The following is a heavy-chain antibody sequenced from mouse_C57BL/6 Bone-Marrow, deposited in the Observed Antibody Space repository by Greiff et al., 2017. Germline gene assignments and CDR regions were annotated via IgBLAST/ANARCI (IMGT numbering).Heavy chain of an antibody. CDR1: GYTFTSYW. D-gene: IGHD2-3*01. CDR2: IDPSDSYT. J-gene: IGHJ1*03. CDR3: ARSFDGYWYFDV. Sequence: QVQLQQPGAELVMPGASVKLSCKASGYTFTSYWMHWVKQRPGQGLEWIGEIDPSDSYTNYNQKFKGKSTLTVDKSSSTAYMQLSSLTSEDSAVYYCARSFDGYWYFDVGGTGTTVTVSS. V-gene: IGHV1-69*01.